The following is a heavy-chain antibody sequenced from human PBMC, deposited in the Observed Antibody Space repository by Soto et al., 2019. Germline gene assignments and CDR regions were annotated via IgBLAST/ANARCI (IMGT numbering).Heavy chain of an antibody. D-gene: IGHD6-19*01. V-gene: IGHV5-10-1*01. CDR2: IDPSDSYT. CDR3: ASNRVNSSGWYGYYYYYGMDA. J-gene: IGHJ6*02. Sequence: GESLKISCKGSGYSFTSYWISWVRQMPGKGLEWMGRIDPSDSYTNYSPSFQGHVTISADKSISTAYLQWSSLKASDTAMYYCASNRVNSSGWYGYYYYYGMDAWGQGTTVTVSS. CDR1: GYSFTSYW.